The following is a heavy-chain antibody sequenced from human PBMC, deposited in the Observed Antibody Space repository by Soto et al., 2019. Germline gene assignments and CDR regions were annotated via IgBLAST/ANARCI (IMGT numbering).Heavy chain of an antibody. J-gene: IGHJ5*02. CDR3: AKGTFHTTTNWFDP. Sequence: ESGGGVVQPGRSLRLSCAASGFTFSSYGMHWVRQAPGKGLEWVAVISYDGSNKYYADSVKGRFTISRDNSKNTLYLQMNSLRAEDTAVYYCAKGTFHTTTNWFDPWGQGTLVTVSS. D-gene: IGHD1-26*01. V-gene: IGHV3-30*18. CDR1: GFTFSSYG. CDR2: ISYDGSNK.